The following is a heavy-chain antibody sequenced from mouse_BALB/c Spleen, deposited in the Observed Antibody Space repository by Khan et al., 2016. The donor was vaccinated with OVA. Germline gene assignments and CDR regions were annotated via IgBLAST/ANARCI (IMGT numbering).Heavy chain of an antibody. Sequence: EVQLQESGPGLVKPSQSLSLTCTVTGYSITSDYAWNWIRQFPGNKLEWMGYISYSGRTSYNPSLKSRISITRDTSKNQIFLPLNSVTTTDTTTYYCARSVTITTVVATDFDYWGQGTTLTVSS. CDR3: ARSVTITTVVATDFDY. CDR1: GYSITSDYA. V-gene: IGHV3-2*02. J-gene: IGHJ2*01. CDR2: ISYSGRT. D-gene: IGHD1-1*01.